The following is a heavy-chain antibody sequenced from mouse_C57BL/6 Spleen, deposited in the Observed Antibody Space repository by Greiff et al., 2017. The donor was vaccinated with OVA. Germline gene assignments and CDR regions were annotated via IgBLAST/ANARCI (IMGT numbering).Heavy chain of an antibody. V-gene: IGHV1-81*01. J-gene: IGHJ4*01. CDR3: AREEIYYDYPYAMDY. CDR2: IYPRSGNT. D-gene: IGHD2-4*01. Sequence: VQLQQSGAELARPGASVKLSCKASGYTFTSYGISWVKQRTGQGLEWIGEIYPRSGNTYYNEKFKGKATLTADKSSSTAYMELRSLTSEDSAVYFCAREEIYYDYPYAMDYWGQGTSVTVSS. CDR1: GYTFTSYG.